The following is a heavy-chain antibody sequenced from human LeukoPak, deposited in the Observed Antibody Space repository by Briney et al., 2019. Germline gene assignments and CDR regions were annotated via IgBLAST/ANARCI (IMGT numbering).Heavy chain of an antibody. CDR3: AKGPGYYYRGV. CDR1: GFTFSSYA. Sequence: PGGSLRLSCAASGFTFSSYAMSWVRQAPGEGLEWVSDINGSGGSTYDADSVKGRFTISRDNSKNTLYLQMNSLRAEDTAVYYCAKGPGYYYRGVWGKGTTVTVSS. V-gene: IGHV3-23*01. CDR2: INGSGGST. J-gene: IGHJ6*03.